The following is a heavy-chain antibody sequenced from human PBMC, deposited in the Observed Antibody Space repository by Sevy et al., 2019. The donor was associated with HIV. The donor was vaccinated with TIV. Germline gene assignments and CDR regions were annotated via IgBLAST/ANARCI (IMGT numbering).Heavy chain of an antibody. V-gene: IGHV4-34*01. CDR1: GGSFSGYY. Sequence: SETLSLTCAVYGGSFSGYYWSWIRQPPGKGLEWIGESNHSGSTNYNPSLKSRVTISVDTSKNQFSLKLSSVTAADTAVYYCARHCGSTSCSHAFDIWGQGTMVTVSS. D-gene: IGHD2-2*01. J-gene: IGHJ3*02. CDR2: SNHSGST. CDR3: ARHCGSTSCSHAFDI.